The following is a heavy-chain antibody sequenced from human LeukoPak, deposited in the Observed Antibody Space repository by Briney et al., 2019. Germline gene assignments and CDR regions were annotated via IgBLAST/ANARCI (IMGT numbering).Heavy chain of an antibody. D-gene: IGHD3-9*01. CDR2: ISSSSSYI. CDR1: GFTFSSYS. Sequence: GGSLRLSCAASGFTFSSYSMNWVRQAPGKGLEWVSSISSSSSYIYYADSVKGRFTISRDNAKNSLYLQMNSLRAEDTAVYYCARVYDILTGCYPPDYWGQGTLVTVSS. J-gene: IGHJ4*02. CDR3: ARVYDILTGCYPPDY. V-gene: IGHV3-21*01.